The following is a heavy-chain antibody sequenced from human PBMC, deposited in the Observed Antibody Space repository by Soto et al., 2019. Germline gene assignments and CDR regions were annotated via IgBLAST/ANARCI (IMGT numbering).Heavy chain of an antibody. CDR1: GGTFSSYA. V-gene: IGHV1-69*01. Sequence: QVQLVQSGAEVKKPGSSVKVSCKASGGTFSSYAISWVRQAPGQGLEWMGGIIPIPGTANYAQKFQGRVTITAEESTSTAYMELSSLRSEDTAVYYCARSQGSSTSLEIYYYYYYGMDVWGQATTVTVSS. CDR2: IIPIPGTA. D-gene: IGHD2-2*01. CDR3: ARSQGSSTSLEIYYYYYYGMDV. J-gene: IGHJ6*02.